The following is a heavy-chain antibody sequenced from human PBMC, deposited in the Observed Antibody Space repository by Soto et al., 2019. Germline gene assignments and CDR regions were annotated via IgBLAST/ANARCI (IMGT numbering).Heavy chain of an antibody. CDR2: MNPNSGNT. D-gene: IGHD6-6*01. CDR3: ASSIAARPNYYYGMDV. J-gene: IGHJ6*02. V-gene: IGHV1-8*01. CDR1: GYTFTIYD. Sequence: ASVKVSCKASGYTFTIYDMKWVRQATGQGLEWMGWMNPNSGNTGYAQKFQGRVTMTRNTSISTAYMELSSLRSEDTAVYYCASSIAARPNYYYGMDVWGQGTTVTVSS.